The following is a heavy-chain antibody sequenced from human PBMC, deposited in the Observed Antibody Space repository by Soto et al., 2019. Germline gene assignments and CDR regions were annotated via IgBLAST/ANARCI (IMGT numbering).Heavy chain of an antibody. V-gene: IGHV4-31*03. Sequence: SETLSLTCTVSGGSISSGGYYWSWIRQHPGKGLEWIGYIYYSGSTYYNPSLKSRVTISVDTSKNQFSLKLSSVTAADTAVYYCARDVYCSGGSCYSGPIKNWGQGTLVTVSS. CDR2: IYYSGST. J-gene: IGHJ4*02. CDR1: GGSISSGGYY. CDR3: ARDVYCSGGSCYSGPIKN. D-gene: IGHD2-15*01.